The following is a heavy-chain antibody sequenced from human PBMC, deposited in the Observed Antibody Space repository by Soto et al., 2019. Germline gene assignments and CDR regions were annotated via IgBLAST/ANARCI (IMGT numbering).Heavy chain of an antibody. CDR2: ISPYTGNT. D-gene: IGHD3-16*01. J-gene: IGHJ6*02. V-gene: IGHV1-18*01. CDR1: GYIFVNYG. CDR3: VMVDNYVTPTPQDV. Sequence: QVQLVQSGDEVKKPGASVKVSCKASGYIFVNYGIAWVRQAPGQGLEWMGWISPYTGNTHSATKVQGRLTMTTDTSTSTAYIDLGSLTSVDTAVYYCVMVDNYVTPTPQDVWGQGTTVTVSS.